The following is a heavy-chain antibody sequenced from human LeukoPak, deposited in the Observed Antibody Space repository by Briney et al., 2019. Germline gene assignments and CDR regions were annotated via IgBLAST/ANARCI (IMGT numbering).Heavy chain of an antibody. CDR1: GDXISSYY. V-gene: IGHV4-59*01. CDR2: IYYIGST. CDR3: ARDYAFDI. J-gene: IGHJ3*02. Sequence: SETLSLTCTVSGDXISSYYWSWIRQPPGKGPEWIGYIYYIGSTNYNPSLKSRVTISVDTSKNQFSLKLSSVTAADTAVYYCARDYAFDIWGQGTMVTVSS.